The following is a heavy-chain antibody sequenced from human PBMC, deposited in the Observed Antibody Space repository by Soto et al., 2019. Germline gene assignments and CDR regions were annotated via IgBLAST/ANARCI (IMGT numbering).Heavy chain of an antibody. V-gene: IGHV3-23*01. D-gene: IGHD6-19*01. Sequence: WGCLRLSCTSSGFIFSSYAMSWVRQAPGKGLDLVSAISASGDNAYYADPVKGRFTISRDRSKSLYLQMKSLRAEDTAIYYCAKFFVAGARGYFDSWGQGTMVTVSS. CDR2: ISASGDNA. J-gene: IGHJ4*02. CDR1: GFIFSSYA. CDR3: AKFFVAGARGYFDS.